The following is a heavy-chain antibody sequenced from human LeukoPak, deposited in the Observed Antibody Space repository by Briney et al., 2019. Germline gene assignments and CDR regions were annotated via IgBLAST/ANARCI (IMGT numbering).Heavy chain of an antibody. J-gene: IGHJ4*02. Sequence: GESLKISCAASGFTFSSYAMHWVRQAPGKGLDWVAVISFDGSIKAYADSVKGQFTISRDNSKNTLYLQMNSLRPEDTAVYYCARDLVAGTPDYFDYWSQGTLVTVSS. CDR1: GFTFSSYA. CDR3: ARDLVAGTPDYFDY. V-gene: IGHV3-30-3*01. CDR2: ISFDGSIK. D-gene: IGHD6-19*01.